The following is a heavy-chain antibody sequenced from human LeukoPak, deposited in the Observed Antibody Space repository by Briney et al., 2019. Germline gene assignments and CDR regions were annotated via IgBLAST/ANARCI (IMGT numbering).Heavy chain of an antibody. V-gene: IGHV4-39*01. CDR1: SGSISSSSYY. D-gene: IGHD3-10*01. Sequence: SETLSLTCIVSSGSISSSSYYWGWIRQSPGKGLEWIGSMYYSGNTYYNSSLKSRVTISVDTSKNQFSLKLYSVTAADTAVYYCARFRMGSQPMDVCGKGTTVTVSS. CDR2: MYYSGNT. CDR3: ARFRMGSQPMDV. J-gene: IGHJ6*04.